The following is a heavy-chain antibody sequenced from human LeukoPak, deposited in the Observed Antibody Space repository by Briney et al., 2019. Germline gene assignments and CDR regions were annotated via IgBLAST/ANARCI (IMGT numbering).Heavy chain of an antibody. V-gene: IGHV1-69*06. J-gene: IGHJ4*02. Sequence: ASVKVSCKASGGTFSSYAISWVRQAPGQGLEWMGGIIPIFGTANYAQKFQGRVTITADKSTSTAYMELSSLRSEDTAVYYCATSGYSSGWYGYWGREPWSPSPQ. CDR1: GGTFSSYA. D-gene: IGHD6-19*01. CDR3: ATSGYSSGWYGY. CDR2: IIPIFGTA.